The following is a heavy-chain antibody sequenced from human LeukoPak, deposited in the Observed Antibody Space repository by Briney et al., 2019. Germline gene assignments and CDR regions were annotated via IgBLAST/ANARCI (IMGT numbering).Heavy chain of an antibody. CDR1: GGSISSGDYY. CDR3: ARQVGYTSSSRWFDP. V-gene: IGHV4-30-4*08. J-gene: IGHJ5*02. Sequence: SETLSLTCTVSGGSISSGDYYWSWIRQPPGKGLEWIGYIYYSGSTYYNPSLKSRVTISVDTSKNQFSLKLSSVTAADTAVYYCARQVGYTSSSRWFDPWGQGTLVTVSS. D-gene: IGHD6-6*01. CDR2: IYYSGST.